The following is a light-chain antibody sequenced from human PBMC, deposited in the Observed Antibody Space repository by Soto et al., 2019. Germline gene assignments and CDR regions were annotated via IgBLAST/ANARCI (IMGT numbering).Light chain of an antibody. J-gene: IGKJ1*01. CDR2: WAA. CDR1: QSVLYSSNNKNY. CDR3: QQYYSTPT. V-gene: IGKV4-1*01. Sequence: DIVMTQSPDSLPVSLGERATINCKSSQSVLYSSNNKNYLAWYQQKPGQPPKLLIYWAATRESGVPDRFSGSGSGTDFTLTISSLQAEDVAVYYCQQYYSTPTFDQGTKVDIK.